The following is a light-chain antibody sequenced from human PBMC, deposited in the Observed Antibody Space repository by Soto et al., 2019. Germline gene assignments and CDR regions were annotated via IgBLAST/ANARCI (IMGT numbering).Light chain of an antibody. CDR3: QKYNTYPYT. Sequence: DIQMTQSPSTLSASVGDRVTITCRASQSVSSDLPWYQQKPGKAPNLLIYKASTLESEVPSRFSGSGSGTEFTLTISGLQPDDFATYYCQKYNTYPYTFGQGTKLEVK. V-gene: IGKV1-5*03. CDR1: QSVSSD. J-gene: IGKJ2*01. CDR2: KAS.